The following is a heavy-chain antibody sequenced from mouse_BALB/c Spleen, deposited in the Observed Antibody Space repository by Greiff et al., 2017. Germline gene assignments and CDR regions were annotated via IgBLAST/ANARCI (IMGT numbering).Heavy chain of an antibody. Sequence: QVQLQQSGPGLVAPSQSLSITCTVSGFSLTSYGVHWVRQPPGKGLEWLGVIWAGGSTNYNSALMSRLSISKDNSKSQVFLKMNSLQTDDTAMYYCARGGLLRLPWWYFDVWGAGTTVTVSS. D-gene: IGHD1-2*01. CDR2: IWAGGST. CDR3: ARGGLLRLPWWYFDV. J-gene: IGHJ1*01. V-gene: IGHV2-9*02. CDR1: GFSLTSYG.